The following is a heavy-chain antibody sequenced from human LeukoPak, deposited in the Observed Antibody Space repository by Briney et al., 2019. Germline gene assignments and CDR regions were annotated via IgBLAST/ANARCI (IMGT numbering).Heavy chain of an antibody. Sequence: GGSLRLSCAASGFTFSNAWMNWVRQAPGKGLEWVGRIKSKTDGGTTDYAAPVKGRFTISRDDSKNTLYLQMNSLKTEDTAVYYCTTDYYDSSGYHEHDYWGQGTLVTVSS. CDR3: TTDYYDSSGYHEHDY. CDR2: IKSKTDGGTT. V-gene: IGHV3-15*07. CDR1: GFTFSNAW. J-gene: IGHJ4*02. D-gene: IGHD3-22*01.